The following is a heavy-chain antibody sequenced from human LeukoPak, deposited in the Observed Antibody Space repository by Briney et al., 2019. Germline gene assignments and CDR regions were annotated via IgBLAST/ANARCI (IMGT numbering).Heavy chain of an antibody. D-gene: IGHD6-19*01. Sequence: GASVKVSCKASGGTFSSYAISWVRQAPGQGLEWMGGIIPIFDTANYAQKFQGRVTITADESTSTAYMELSSLRSDDTALYYCARNIGVGPNGDSWGQGTLVTVSS. J-gene: IGHJ4*02. CDR2: IIPIFDTA. V-gene: IGHV1-69*13. CDR1: GGTFSSYA. CDR3: ARNIGVGPNGDS.